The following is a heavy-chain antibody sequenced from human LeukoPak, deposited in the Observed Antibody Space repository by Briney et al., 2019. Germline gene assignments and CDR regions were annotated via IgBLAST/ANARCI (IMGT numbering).Heavy chain of an antibody. Sequence: GGSLRLSCAASGFTFSSHWMHWVRQAPGKGLVWVSGISTDGSRPRYADSVNGRFTISRDNAKNTLYLQMNSLRAEDTAVYFCVRDGEGSTPLDYWGQGTLVTVSS. CDR1: GFTFSSHW. CDR2: ISTDGSRP. D-gene: IGHD2-21*01. CDR3: VRDGEGSTPLDY. J-gene: IGHJ4*02. V-gene: IGHV3-74*01.